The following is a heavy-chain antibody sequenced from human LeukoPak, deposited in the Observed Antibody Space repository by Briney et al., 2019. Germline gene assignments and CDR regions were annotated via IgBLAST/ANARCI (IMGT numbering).Heavy chain of an antibody. D-gene: IGHD6-6*01. J-gene: IGHJ4*02. CDR2: IYHSGST. CDR3: ARGLEYSSSSKDY. V-gene: IGHV4-30-2*01. Sequence: PSETLSLTCAVSGGSISSGGYSWSWIRQPPGKGLEWIGYIYHSGSTYYNPSLKSRVTISVDRSKNQFSLKLSSVTAADTAVYYCARGLEYSSSSKDYWGQGTLVTVSS. CDR1: GGSISSGGYS.